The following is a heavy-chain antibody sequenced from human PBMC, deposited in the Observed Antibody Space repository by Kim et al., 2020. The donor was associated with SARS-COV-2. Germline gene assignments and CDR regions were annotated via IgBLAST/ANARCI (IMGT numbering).Heavy chain of an antibody. Sequence: GGSLRLSCVASGFTFSTYWMSWVRQAPGKGLYWVANINQDGSEKYCGDSVKGRFTTSRADAENSLYLQMNSLRAEDTAVYYCARGYVPPEDYWGQGTLVTVSS. CDR2: INQDGSEK. D-gene: IGHD1-1*01. V-gene: IGHV3-7*03. J-gene: IGHJ4*02. CDR1: GFTFSTYW. CDR3: ARGYVPPEDY.